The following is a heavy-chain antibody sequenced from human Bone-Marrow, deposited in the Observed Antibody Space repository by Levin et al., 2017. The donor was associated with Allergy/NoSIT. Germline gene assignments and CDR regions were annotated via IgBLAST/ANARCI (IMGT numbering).Heavy chain of an antibody. CDR1: GYTFIDYW. Sequence: GESLKISCKASGYTFIDYWIGWVRQMPGKGLEWMGIIGPYNSDTRYSPSFEGQVTISVDKSISTAYLQWSSLKASDIAMYYCVRLESSAYDYVFHWGQGTLVTVSS. D-gene: IGHD3-22*01. V-gene: IGHV5-51*01. CDR3: VRLESSAYDYVFH. CDR2: IGPYNSDT. J-gene: IGHJ4*02.